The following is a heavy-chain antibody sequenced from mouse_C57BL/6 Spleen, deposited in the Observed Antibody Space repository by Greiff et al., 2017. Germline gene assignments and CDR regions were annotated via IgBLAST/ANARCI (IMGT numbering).Heavy chain of an antibody. Sequence: QVQLQQPGAELVKPGASVKLSCKASGYTFTSYWMHWVKQRPGQGLEWIGMIHPNSGSTNYNEKFKSKATLTVDKSSSTAYMQLSSLTSEDSAVYCCARGETTVVATDYWGQGTTLTVSS. D-gene: IGHD1-1*01. CDR3: ARGETTVVATDY. J-gene: IGHJ2*01. CDR2: IHPNSGST. CDR1: GYTFTSYW. V-gene: IGHV1-64*01.